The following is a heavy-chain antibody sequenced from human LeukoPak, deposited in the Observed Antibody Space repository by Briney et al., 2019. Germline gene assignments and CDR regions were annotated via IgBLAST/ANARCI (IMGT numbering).Heavy chain of an antibody. Sequence: SETLSLTCAVYGGSFSGYYWGWIRQPPGKGLEWIGSIYHSGSTYYNPSLKSRVTISVDTSKNQFSLKLSSVTAADTAVYYCARRTLWFGEFPPFDYWGQGTLVTVSS. D-gene: IGHD3-10*01. CDR2: IYHSGST. CDR3: ARRTLWFGEFPPFDY. CDR1: GGSFSGYY. V-gene: IGHV4-34*01. J-gene: IGHJ4*02.